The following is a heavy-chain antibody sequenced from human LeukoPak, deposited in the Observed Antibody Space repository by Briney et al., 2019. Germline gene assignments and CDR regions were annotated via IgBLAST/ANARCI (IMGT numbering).Heavy chain of an antibody. D-gene: IGHD2-2*01. J-gene: IGHJ4*02. V-gene: IGHV4-59*12. Sequence: PSETLSLTCTVSGGSISSYYWSWIRQPPGKGLEWIGYIYYSGSTNYNPSLKSRVTISVDTSKNQFSLKLSSVTAVDTAVYYCARGVDCSSTSCYSLWGQGTLVTVSS. CDR2: IYYSGST. CDR3: ARGVDCSSTSCYSL. CDR1: GGSISSYY.